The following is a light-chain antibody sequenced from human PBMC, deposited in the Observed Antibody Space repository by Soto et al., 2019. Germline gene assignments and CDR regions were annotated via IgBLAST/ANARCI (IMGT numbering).Light chain of an antibody. CDR3: QQSDSTPYT. J-gene: IGKJ2*01. V-gene: IGKV1-39*01. Sequence: DIQMTQSPSSLSASVIERVTITCRASQSVRSYLNWYQQKPGKAPRLLIYDASSLLSGVPSRFSGSGSGTDFTLTIASLQPEDFSTYYCQQSDSTPYTFGQGTKVDIK. CDR2: DAS. CDR1: QSVRSY.